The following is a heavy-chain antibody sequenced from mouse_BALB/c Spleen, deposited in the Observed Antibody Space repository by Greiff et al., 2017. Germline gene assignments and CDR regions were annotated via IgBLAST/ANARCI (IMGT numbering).Heavy chain of an antibody. V-gene: IGHV5-17*02. J-gene: IGHJ4*01. CDR1: GFTFSSFG. Sequence: EVQRVESGGGLVQPGGSRKLSCAASGFTFSSFGMHWVRQAPEKGLEWVAYISSGSSTIYYADTVKGRFTISRDNPKNTLFLQMTSLRSEDTAMYYCARGPPYYAMDYWGQGTSVTVSS. CDR2: ISSGSSTI. CDR3: ARGPPYYAMDY.